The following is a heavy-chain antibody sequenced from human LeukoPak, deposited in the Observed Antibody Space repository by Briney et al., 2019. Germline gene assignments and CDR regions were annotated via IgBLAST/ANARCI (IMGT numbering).Heavy chain of an antibody. J-gene: IGHJ4*02. Sequence: ASVKVSCKASGYTFSGFYMHWVRQAPGQGLEWMGWMNPNSGDTKYAPKFQGRVTMTRDMSISTAYMELRSLRSDDTAVYYCARDGVYYDSSGNFDYWGQGTLVTVSS. CDR2: MNPNSGDT. D-gene: IGHD3-22*01. V-gene: IGHV1-2*02. CDR3: ARDGVYYDSSGNFDY. CDR1: GYTFSGFY.